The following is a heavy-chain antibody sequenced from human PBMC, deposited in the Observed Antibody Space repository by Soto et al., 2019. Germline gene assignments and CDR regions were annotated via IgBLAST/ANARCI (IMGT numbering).Heavy chain of an antibody. V-gene: IGHV4-59*08. CDR1: GGSISSYY. CDR3: ARHVIAAAGTAFDI. D-gene: IGHD6-13*01. CDR2: IYYSGST. J-gene: IGHJ3*02. Sequence: SETLSLTCTVSGGSISSYYWSWIRQPPGKGLEWIGYIYYSGSTNYNPSLKSRVTISVDTSKNQFSLKLSTVTAADTAVYYCARHVIAAAGTAFDIWGQGTMVTVSS.